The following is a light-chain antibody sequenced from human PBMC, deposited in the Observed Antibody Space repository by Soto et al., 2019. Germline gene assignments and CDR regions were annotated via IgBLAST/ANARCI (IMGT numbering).Light chain of an antibody. CDR1: QSISNH. Sequence: DIQMTQAPAALSASVEYRFIITCRAIQSISNHLNWYQQKPGKAPKLLISDASTLETGVTSRFSGSGPGTEFTLTISSLQPDDFATYYCQHYKTYAVTFGQGTRLEIK. V-gene: IGKV1-33*01. CDR2: DAS. J-gene: IGKJ5*01. CDR3: QHYKTYAVT.